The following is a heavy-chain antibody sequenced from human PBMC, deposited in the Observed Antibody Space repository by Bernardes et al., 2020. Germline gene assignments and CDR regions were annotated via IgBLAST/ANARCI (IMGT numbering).Heavy chain of an antibody. D-gene: IGHD2-2*01. CDR1: GYTLTELS. V-gene: IGHV1-24*01. CDR3: ATGRLGYCSSTSCRFGMDV. J-gene: IGHJ6*04. CDR2: FDPEDGET. Sequence: SVKVSCKVSGYTLTELSMHWVRQAPGKGLEWMGGFDPEDGETIYAQKFQGRVTMTEDTSTDTAYMELSSLRSEDTAVYYCATGRLGYCSSTSCRFGMDVWGKGTTVTVSS.